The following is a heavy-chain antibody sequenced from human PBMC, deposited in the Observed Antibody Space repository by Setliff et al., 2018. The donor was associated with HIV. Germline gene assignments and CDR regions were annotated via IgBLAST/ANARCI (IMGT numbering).Heavy chain of an antibody. V-gene: IGHV4-39*01. D-gene: IGHD3-22*01. J-gene: IGHJ3*02. Sequence: SETLSLTCIVSGGSIGSTSFYGGWIRQPPGKGLEWIGTLYFSGRTYYSPSLKSRVAMSVDKSKNQFSLKLKSVTVADTALYFCAILSYHYSHSRPYPDVFTIWGQGTMFTVAS. CDR2: LYFSGRT. CDR3: AILSYHYSHSRPYPDVFTI. CDR1: GGSIGSTSFY.